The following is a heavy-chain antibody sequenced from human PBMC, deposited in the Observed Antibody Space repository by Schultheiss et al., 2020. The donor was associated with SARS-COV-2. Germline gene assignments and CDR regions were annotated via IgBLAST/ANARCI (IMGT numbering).Heavy chain of an antibody. CDR1: GYTFTGYY. Sequence: ASVKVSCKASGYTFTGYYMHWVRQAPGQGLEWMGIINPSGGSTSYAQKFQGRVTMTRDTSISTAYMELSRLRSDDTAVYYCARDQSVPAAMSRLYYYYYGMDVWGQGTTVTVSS. D-gene: IGHD2-2*01. CDR3: ARDQSVPAAMSRLYYYYYGMDV. J-gene: IGHJ6*02. V-gene: IGHV1-2*02. CDR2: INPSGGST.